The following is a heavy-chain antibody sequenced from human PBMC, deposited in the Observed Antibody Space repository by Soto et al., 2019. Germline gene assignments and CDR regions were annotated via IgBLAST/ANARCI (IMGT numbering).Heavy chain of an antibody. V-gene: IGHV4-34*01. CDR3: ARGRPHTTSSCYLNY. J-gene: IGHJ4*02. CDR1: SGPLSDFY. CDR2: INSSGNT. Sequence: SETLSLTCAVYSGPLSDFYWNWIRQPPGKGLEWIGEINSSGNTNYNPSLKSRVTISIDTSKNQFSLKLSSVTAADTAVYYCARGRPHTTSSCYLNYWGAGTLVTVSS. D-gene: IGHD2-2*01.